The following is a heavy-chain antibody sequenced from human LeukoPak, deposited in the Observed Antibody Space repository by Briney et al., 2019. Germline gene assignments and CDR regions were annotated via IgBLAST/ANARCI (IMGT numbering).Heavy chain of an antibody. Sequence: SVKVSCKASGGTFSSYDISWVLQAPGQGLEWMGGIIPIFGTANYAQKFQGRVTITADESTSTAYMELSSLRSEDTAVYYCASSSGSWYYFDYWGQGTLVTVSS. D-gene: IGHD6-13*01. CDR2: IIPIFGTA. CDR1: GGTFSSYD. J-gene: IGHJ4*02. V-gene: IGHV1-69*01. CDR3: ASSSGSWYYFDY.